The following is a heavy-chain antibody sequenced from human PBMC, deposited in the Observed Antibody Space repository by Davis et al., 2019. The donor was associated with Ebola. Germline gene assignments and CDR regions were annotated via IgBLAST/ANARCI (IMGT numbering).Heavy chain of an antibody. CDR2: IYPGDSDT. D-gene: IGHD3-9*01. CDR3: ARQMVPLRYFDWLLLFDY. Sequence: GESLKISCKGSGYSFTSYWIGWVRQMPGKGLEWMGIIYPGDSDTRYSPSFQGQVTISADKSISTAYLQWSSLKASDTAMYYCARQMVPLRYFDWLLLFDYWGQGTLVTVSS. V-gene: IGHV5-51*01. J-gene: IGHJ4*02. CDR1: GYSFTSYW.